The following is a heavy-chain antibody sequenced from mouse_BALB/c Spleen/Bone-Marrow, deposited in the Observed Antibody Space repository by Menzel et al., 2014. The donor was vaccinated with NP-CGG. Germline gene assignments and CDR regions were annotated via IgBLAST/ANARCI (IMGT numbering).Heavy chain of an antibody. CDR2: INPNNGGT. J-gene: IGHJ3*01. V-gene: IGHV1S81*02. Sequence: QVQLQQSGAELVKPGASVKLSCKASGYTFTNYFMYWVKRRPGQGLEWIGEINPNNGGTNFNENFKSKATLTLDKSSSTAYMQLSSLTSEDSAVYYGTRSGPGFAYWGHGTLVTVSA. CDR1: GYTFTNYF. CDR3: TRSGPGFAY.